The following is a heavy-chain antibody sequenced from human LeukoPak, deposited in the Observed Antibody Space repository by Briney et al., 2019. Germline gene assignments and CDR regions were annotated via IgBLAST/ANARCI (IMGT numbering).Heavy chain of an antibody. CDR2: ISFDGSNK. V-gene: IGHV3-30*18. Sequence: GGSLRLSCAASGFTFSSYDMHWVRQAPGKGLEWVAVISFDGSNKYYADSVKGRFTISRDNSKNTLYLQMNSLRAEDTAVYYCAKEKVAARPDYYYYMDVWGKGTTVTVSS. CDR1: GFTFSSYD. D-gene: IGHD6-6*01. CDR3: AKEKVAARPDYYYYMDV. J-gene: IGHJ6*03.